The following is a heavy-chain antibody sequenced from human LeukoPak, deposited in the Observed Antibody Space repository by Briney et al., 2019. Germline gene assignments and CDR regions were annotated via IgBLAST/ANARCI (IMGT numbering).Heavy chain of an antibody. J-gene: IGHJ4*02. Sequence: TGGSLRLSCAASGFTVSSYNMNWVRQAPGKGLEWVSSISSSSSYIYYADSMKGRFTISRDNAKNSLYLQMNSLRAEDTAVYYCARLFGYHVDYWGQGTLATVSS. CDR1: GFTVSSYN. CDR3: ARLFGYHVDY. D-gene: IGHD3-16*02. V-gene: IGHV3-21*01. CDR2: ISSSSSYI.